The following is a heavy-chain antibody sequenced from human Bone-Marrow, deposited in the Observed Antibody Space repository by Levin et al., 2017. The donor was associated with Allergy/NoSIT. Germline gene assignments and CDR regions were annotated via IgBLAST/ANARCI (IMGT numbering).Heavy chain of an antibody. V-gene: IGHV3-7*01. D-gene: IGHD3-16*01. J-gene: IGHJ4*02. CDR2: INQDGNVK. CDR3: ARTSLRLGESY. Sequence: LSLTCAASGLTFGNYWMNWVRQAPGKGLEWVANINQDGNVKKYVDSVKGRFTISSDNAKNSVYLQMSSLRVEDTALYYCARTSLRLGESYWGQGTLVTVSS. CDR1: GLTFGNYW.